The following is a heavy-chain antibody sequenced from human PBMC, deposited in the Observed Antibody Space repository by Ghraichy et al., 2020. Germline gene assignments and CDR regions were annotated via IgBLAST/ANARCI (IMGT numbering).Heavy chain of an antibody. D-gene: IGHD3-10*01. J-gene: IGHJ3*02. Sequence: GESLNISCAASGFTFSSYAMSWVRQAPGKGLEWVSAISGSGGSTYYADSVKGRFTISRDNSKNTLYLQMNSLRAEDTAVYYCAKNSGGRFGESPGAFDIWGQGTMVTVSS. V-gene: IGHV3-23*01. CDR1: GFTFSSYA. CDR3: AKNSGGRFGESPGAFDI. CDR2: ISGSGGST.